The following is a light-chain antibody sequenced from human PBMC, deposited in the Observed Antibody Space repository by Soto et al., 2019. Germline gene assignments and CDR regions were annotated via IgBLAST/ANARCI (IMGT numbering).Light chain of an antibody. CDR1: KLGDKH. CDR2: QDS. Sequence: SYELTQPPSVSVSPGQTASITCSGDKLGDKHACWYQQKPGQSPLLVIYQDSRRPSGIPERFSGSNSGNTATLTISGTQAMDEADYYCQAWDSSTEVFGTGTKVTVL. V-gene: IGLV3-1*01. CDR3: QAWDSSTEV. J-gene: IGLJ1*01.